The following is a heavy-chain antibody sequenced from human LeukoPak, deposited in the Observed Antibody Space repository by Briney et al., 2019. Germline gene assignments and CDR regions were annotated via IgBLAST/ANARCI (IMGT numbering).Heavy chain of an antibody. Sequence: PSETLSLTCTVSGGSISSSSYYWGWIRQPPGKGLEWIGSIYYSGSTYYNPSLKSRVTISVDTSKNQFSLKLISVTAADTAVYYCARHEVEMATIIANAGVDYWGQGTLVTVSX. CDR2: IYYSGST. D-gene: IGHD5-24*01. J-gene: IGHJ4*02. V-gene: IGHV4-39*01. CDR3: ARHEVEMATIIANAGVDY. CDR1: GGSISSSSYY.